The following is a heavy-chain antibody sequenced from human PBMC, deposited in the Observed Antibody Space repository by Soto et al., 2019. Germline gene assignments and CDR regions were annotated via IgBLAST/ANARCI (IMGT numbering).Heavy chain of an antibody. D-gene: IGHD3-3*01. J-gene: IGHJ6*02. CDR2: IYYTGST. CDR1: GGSISGYF. V-gene: IGHV4-59*01. Sequence: SETLSLTCTVSGGSISGYFWSWIRQPPGKGLDYIGYIYYTGSTNYNPSLKSRVTISIDTSKNQFSLKLSSVTAADTAVYYCARVGSRDDFWSGYSHGMDVWGQGTTVT. CDR3: ARVGSRDDFWSGYSHGMDV.